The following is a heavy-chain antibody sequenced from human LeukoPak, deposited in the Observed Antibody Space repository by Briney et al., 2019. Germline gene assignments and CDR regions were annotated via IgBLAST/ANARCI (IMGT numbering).Heavy chain of an antibody. CDR2: ISAYNGNT. V-gene: IGHV1-18*01. D-gene: IGHD5-24*01. CDR3: ARDGEMATIRSNWFDP. J-gene: IGHJ5*02. CDR1: GYTFTSYG. Sequence: ASVKVSCKASGYTFTSYGISWVRQAPGQGLEWTGWISAYNGNTNYAQKLQGRVTMTTDTSTSTAYMEPRSLRSDDTAVYYCARDGEMATIRSNWFDPWGQGTLVTVSS.